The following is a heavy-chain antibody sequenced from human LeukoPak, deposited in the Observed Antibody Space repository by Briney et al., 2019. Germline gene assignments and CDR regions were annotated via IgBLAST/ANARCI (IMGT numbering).Heavy chain of an antibody. D-gene: IGHD2-15*01. V-gene: IGHV4-59*08. Sequence: SETLSLTCTVSGGSISSYYWSWIRQPPGEGLEWIGYISYSGSTDSNPSLKSRVTISVDTSKNQISLKLSSVTAADTAPYYCARTYCRGGSCHFDYWGQGTLVTVSS. CDR3: ARTYCRGGSCHFDY. CDR1: GGSISSYY. J-gene: IGHJ4*02. CDR2: ISYSGST.